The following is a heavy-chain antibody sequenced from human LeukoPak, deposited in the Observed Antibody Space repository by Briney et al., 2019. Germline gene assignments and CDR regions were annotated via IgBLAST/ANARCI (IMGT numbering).Heavy chain of an antibody. V-gene: IGHV3-21*01. D-gene: IGHD3-9*01. CDR3: ARDLGSHYDILTGYYKGDAFDI. CDR1: GFTFSSYS. Sequence: GGSLRLSCAASGFTFSSYSMNWVRKAPGKGLEWVSSISSSSSYIYYADSVKGRFTISRDNAKNSLYLQMNSLRAEDTAVYYCARDLGSHYDILTGYYKGDAFDIWGQGTMVTVSS. CDR2: ISSSSSYI. J-gene: IGHJ3*02.